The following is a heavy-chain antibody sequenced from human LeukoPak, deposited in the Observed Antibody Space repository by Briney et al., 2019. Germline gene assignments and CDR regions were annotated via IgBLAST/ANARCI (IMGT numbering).Heavy chain of an antibody. Sequence: GGSLRLSCAASGFTFSSYSMNWVRRAPGKGLEWVSSITSSSNYIYYAHSVKGRFTISRDNAKNSLYLQMNILRAEDTAVYYCARDIRLAAQYWGQGTLVTVSS. J-gene: IGHJ4*02. CDR3: ARDIRLAAQY. CDR2: ITSSSNYI. V-gene: IGHV3-21*01. CDR1: GFTFSSYS. D-gene: IGHD6-6*01.